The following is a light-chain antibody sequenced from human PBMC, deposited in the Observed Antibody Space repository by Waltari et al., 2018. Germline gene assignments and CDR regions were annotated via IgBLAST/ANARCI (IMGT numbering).Light chain of an antibody. Sequence: EIVMTQSPATLSVSPGERATLSCRASQSVSSNLAWYQQKPGQAPRLLIYGASTRATGIPARFSGSGSGTEFTLTISILQSEDFAVYDCQQDNNWPPPITFGQGTRLEIK. J-gene: IGKJ5*01. V-gene: IGKV3-15*01. CDR2: GAS. CDR1: QSVSSN. CDR3: QQDNNWPPPIT.